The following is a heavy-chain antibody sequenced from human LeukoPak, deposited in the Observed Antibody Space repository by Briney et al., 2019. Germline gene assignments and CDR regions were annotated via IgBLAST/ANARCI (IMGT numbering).Heavy chain of an antibody. CDR1: GYTFTGYY. CDR2: INPNTGGT. V-gene: IGHV1-2*02. Sequence: SSVKVSCKASGYTFTGYYMHWVRQAPGQGLEWVGWINPNTGGTNYAQKFQGRVTMTRDMSISTAYMELSRLRSDDTAVYYCAKLAGHYYMDVWGKGTTVTVSS. J-gene: IGHJ6*03. CDR3: AKLAGHYYMDV.